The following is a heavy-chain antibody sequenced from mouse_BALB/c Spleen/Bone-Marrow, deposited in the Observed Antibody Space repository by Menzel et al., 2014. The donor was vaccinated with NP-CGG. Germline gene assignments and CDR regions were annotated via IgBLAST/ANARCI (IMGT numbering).Heavy chain of an antibody. CDR1: GYSITSGYT. D-gene: IGHD1-1*01. V-gene: IGHV3-1*02. CDR3: AITTVANAMDY. Sequence: VQLQQSGPDLVKPSQSLSLTCTVTGYSITSGYTWHCIRQFPGNALEWMGYIHYSGTTNYNPSLKSRISITRDTSKNQFFLQLNSVTTEDTATYYCAITTVANAMDYWGQGTSVTVSS. CDR2: IHYSGTT. J-gene: IGHJ4*01.